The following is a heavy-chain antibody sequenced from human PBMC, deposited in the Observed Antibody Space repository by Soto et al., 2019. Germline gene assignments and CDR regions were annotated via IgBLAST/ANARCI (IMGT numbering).Heavy chain of an antibody. CDR1: GFTFGSYG. V-gene: IGHV3-30*18. D-gene: IGHD3-10*01. J-gene: IGHJ6*02. CDR2: ISYDGSNK. Sequence: PGGSLRLSCAASGFTFGSYGMHWVRQAPGKGLEWVAVISYDGSNKYYADSVKGRFTISRDNSKNTLYLQMNSLRAEDTAVYYCAKDLRAGYYYGMDVWGQGTTVTVSS. CDR3: AKDLRAGYYYGMDV.